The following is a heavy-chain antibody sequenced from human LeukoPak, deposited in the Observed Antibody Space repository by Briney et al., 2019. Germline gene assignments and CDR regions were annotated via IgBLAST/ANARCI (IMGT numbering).Heavy chain of an antibody. CDR2: INHSGST. J-gene: IGHJ4*02. CDR3: ARSSRDGEVY. Sequence: PSETLSLTCAVYGGSFSGYYWSWIRQPPGKGLEWIGEINHSGSTNYNPSLKSRVTISVDTSKNQFSLKLSSVTAADTAVYYCARSSRDGEVYWGQGTLVNVSS. D-gene: IGHD4-17*01. V-gene: IGHV4-34*01. CDR1: GGSFSGYY.